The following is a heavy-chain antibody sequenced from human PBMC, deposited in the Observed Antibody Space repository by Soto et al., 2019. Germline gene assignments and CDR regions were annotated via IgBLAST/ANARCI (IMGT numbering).Heavy chain of an antibody. CDR2: ISYDGSNK. J-gene: IGHJ4*02. D-gene: IGHD4-17*01. V-gene: IGHV3-30*18. CDR1: GFTFSSYG. CDR3: AKTQLSVTTLDY. Sequence: GGSLRLSCAASGFTFSSYGMHWVRQAPGKGLEWVAVISYDGSNKYYADSVKGRFTISRDNSKNTLYLQMNSLRAEDTAVYYCAKTQLSVTTLDYWGQGTLVTVSS.